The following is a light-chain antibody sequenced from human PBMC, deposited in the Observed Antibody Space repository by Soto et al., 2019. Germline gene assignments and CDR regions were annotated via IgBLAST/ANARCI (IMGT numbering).Light chain of an antibody. V-gene: IGKV1-33*01. Sequence: DVRMTQSPSSLSASVGDRVTITCQASQDIKKNVNWYQQKPGKVPKVLIYDASTLETGVPSRFSGSGSETEFTLTISSLQSEDIATYFCQQFHDLHITLGQGTRLE. CDR3: QQFHDLHIT. J-gene: IGKJ5*01. CDR1: QDIKKN. CDR2: DAS.